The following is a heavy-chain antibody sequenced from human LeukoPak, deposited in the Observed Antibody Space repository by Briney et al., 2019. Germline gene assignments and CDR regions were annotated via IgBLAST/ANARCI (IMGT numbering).Heavy chain of an antibody. CDR3: ARDVCSSISCYHNWFDP. CDR1: GFTFSSYW. J-gene: IGHJ5*02. Sequence: GGSLRLSCAASGFTFSSYWMSWVRQAPGKGLEWVANIKQVGSEKYYVDSVKGRFTISRDNAKNSLYLQMNSLRAEDTAVYYCARDVCSSISCYHNWFDPWGQGTLVTVSS. D-gene: IGHD2-2*01. V-gene: IGHV3-7*01. CDR2: IKQVGSEK.